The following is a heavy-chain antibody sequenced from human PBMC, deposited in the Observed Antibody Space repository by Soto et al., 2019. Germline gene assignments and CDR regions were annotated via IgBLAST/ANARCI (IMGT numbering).Heavy chain of an antibody. CDR3: AQAGLGYGVVWFDP. Sequence: EVQLLESGGGLVQPGGSLRLSCAASGFTFSSYAMSWVRQAPGKGLEWVSAISGSGGSTYYADSVKGRFTISRDNSKNTLYLQMNSLGAEDTVVYYCAQAGLGYGVVWFDPWGQVTLVTVSS. CDR1: GFTFSSYA. J-gene: IGHJ5*02. D-gene: IGHD4-17*01. V-gene: IGHV3-23*01. CDR2: ISGSGGST.